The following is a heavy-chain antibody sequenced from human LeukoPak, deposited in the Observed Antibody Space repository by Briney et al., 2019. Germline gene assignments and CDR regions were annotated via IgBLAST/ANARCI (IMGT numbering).Heavy chain of an antibody. CDR1: GFTFGDYA. CDR3: TRVRPAVTGTENFDY. V-gene: IGHV3-49*03. D-gene: IGHD1-20*01. CDR2: IRSKAYGGTT. J-gene: IGHJ4*02. Sequence: GGSLRLSCTASGFTFGDYAMSWFRQAPGKGLEWVGFIRSKAYGGTTEYAASVKGRFTISRDDSKSIAYLQMNSLKTEDTAVYYCTRVRPAVTGTENFDYWGQGTLVTVSS.